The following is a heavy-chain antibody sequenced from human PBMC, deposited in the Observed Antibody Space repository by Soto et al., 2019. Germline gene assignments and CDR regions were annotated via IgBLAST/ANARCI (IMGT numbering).Heavy chain of an antibody. CDR2: INHSGST. CDR1: GGSFSGYY. Sequence: SETLSLTCAVYGGSFSGYYWSWIRQPPGKGLEWIGEINHSGSTNYNPSLKSRVTISVDTSKNQFSLKLSSVTAADTAVYYCARGPRITIFGVVTSPHWNLWGKGTTVTVSS. J-gene: IGHJ6*04. CDR3: ARGPRITIFGVVTSPHWNL. D-gene: IGHD3-3*01. V-gene: IGHV4-34*01.